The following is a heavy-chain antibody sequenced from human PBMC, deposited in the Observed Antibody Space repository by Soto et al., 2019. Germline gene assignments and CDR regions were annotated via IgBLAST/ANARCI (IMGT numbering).Heavy chain of an antibody. Sequence: GGSLRLSCAASGFTFSSYWMHWVRQAPGKGLVWVSRINSDGSSTSYADSVKGRFTISRDNAKNTLYLQMNSLRAEDTAVYYCARVTYYDFWSGAGVNAFDIWGQGTRVTVSS. CDR1: GFTFSSYW. CDR3: ARVTYYDFWSGAGVNAFDI. V-gene: IGHV3-74*01. J-gene: IGHJ3*02. D-gene: IGHD3-3*01. CDR2: INSDGSST.